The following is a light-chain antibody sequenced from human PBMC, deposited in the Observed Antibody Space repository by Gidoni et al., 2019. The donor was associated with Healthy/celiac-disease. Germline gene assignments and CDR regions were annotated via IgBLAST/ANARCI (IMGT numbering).Light chain of an antibody. Sequence: SCELTQPPSVSVSPGQTASIPCSGDKLGAKYACWYQQKPGQSPVLVIYQDSKRPSGIPERFSGSNSGNTATLTISGTQAMDEADYYCQAWDSSTAGVFGTGTKVTVL. V-gene: IGLV3-1*01. J-gene: IGLJ1*01. CDR3: QAWDSSTAGV. CDR2: QDS. CDR1: KLGAKY.